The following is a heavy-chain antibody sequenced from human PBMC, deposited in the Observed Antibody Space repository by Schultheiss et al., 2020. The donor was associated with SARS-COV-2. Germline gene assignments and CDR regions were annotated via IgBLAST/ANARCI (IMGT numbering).Heavy chain of an antibody. Sequence: SETLSLTCDIFGGSISTYYWSWIRQPPGKGLEWIGYIYYSGSTNYNPSLKSRVTISVDTSKNQFSLKLSSVTAADTAVYFCARAPGVLEGDFWRDAYFDCWGQGTLVTVSS. J-gene: IGHJ4*02. D-gene: IGHD3-3*01. CDR1: GGSISTYY. CDR2: IYYSGST. CDR3: ARAPGVLEGDFWRDAYFDC. V-gene: IGHV4-59*08.